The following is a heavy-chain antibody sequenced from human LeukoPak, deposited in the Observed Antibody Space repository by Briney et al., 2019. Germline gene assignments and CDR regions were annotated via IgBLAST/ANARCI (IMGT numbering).Heavy chain of an antibody. D-gene: IGHD1-26*01. CDR3: AREWVADAFDI. Sequence: ASVKVSCKTSGYTFTGQYLHWVRQAPGQGLEWMAIINPSGGSTNYAQNFQGRVSLTRDTSTNTVYMELSSLKSEDTAVYYCAREWVADAFDIWGQGTMVTVSS. V-gene: IGHV1-46*01. CDR1: GYTFTGQY. CDR2: INPSGGST. J-gene: IGHJ3*02.